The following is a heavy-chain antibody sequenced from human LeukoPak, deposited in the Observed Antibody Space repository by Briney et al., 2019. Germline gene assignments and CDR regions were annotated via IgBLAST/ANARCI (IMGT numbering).Heavy chain of an antibody. CDR2: IRNKAYGGTT. J-gene: IGHJ5*02. D-gene: IGHD2-15*01. Sequence: GGSLRLSCTASGFTFGDYAMSWVREAPGKGLEWVGFIRNKAYGGTTEYAASVKGRFTISRDDSKSIAYLQMNSLKTEDTAVYYCTRRKATGWNWFDPWGQGTLVTVSS. V-gene: IGHV3-49*04. CDR1: GFTFGDYA. CDR3: TRRKATGWNWFDP.